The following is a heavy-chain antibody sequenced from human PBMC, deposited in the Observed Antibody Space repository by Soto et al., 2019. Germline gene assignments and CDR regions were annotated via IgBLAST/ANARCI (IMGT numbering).Heavy chain of an antibody. V-gene: IGHV1-8*01. Sequence: QVQLVQSGAEVKKPGASVKVSCKASGYTFTSYDINWVRQATGQGLEWMGWMNPNSGNTGYAQKVQGRVNMTRNTSISTAYMELSSLRSEDTAVYYCARGDTTVTTYWFDPWGQGTLVTVSS. CDR2: MNPNSGNT. CDR3: ARGDTTVTTYWFDP. J-gene: IGHJ5*02. D-gene: IGHD4-17*01. CDR1: GYTFTSYD.